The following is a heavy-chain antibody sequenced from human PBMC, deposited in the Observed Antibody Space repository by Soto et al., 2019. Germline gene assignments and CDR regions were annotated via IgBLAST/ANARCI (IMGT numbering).Heavy chain of an antibody. Sequence: SLRLSCAASGFTFSTYAMSWVRQAPGKGLEWVSSITSAGATYYVDSVKGRFTISRDNAKNSLYLQMNNLRAEDTAVYYCARPPTTGWNLLINDYWGLGTLVTVSS. CDR2: ITSAGAT. CDR3: ARPPTTGWNLLINDY. V-gene: IGHV3-23*01. D-gene: IGHD1-1*01. J-gene: IGHJ4*02. CDR1: GFTFSTYA.